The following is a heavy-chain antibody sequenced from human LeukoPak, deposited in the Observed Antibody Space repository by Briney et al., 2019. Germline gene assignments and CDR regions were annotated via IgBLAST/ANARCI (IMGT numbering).Heavy chain of an antibody. CDR2: IWYDGSNK. D-gene: IGHD1-26*01. Sequence: GRSLRLSCAASRFTFSSYGMHWVRQAPGKGLEWVAVIWYDGSNKYYADSVKGRFTISRDNSKNTLYLQMNSLRAEDTAVYYCAKDQGSYGLDYWGQGTLVTVSS. CDR1: RFTFSSYG. J-gene: IGHJ4*02. V-gene: IGHV3-33*06. CDR3: AKDQGSYGLDY.